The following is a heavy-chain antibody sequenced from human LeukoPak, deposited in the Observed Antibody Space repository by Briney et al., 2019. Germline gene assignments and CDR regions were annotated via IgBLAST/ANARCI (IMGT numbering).Heavy chain of an antibody. V-gene: IGHV3-30*02. CDR3: AKELGFLHERWGAFDI. Sequence: GGSLRLSCADPGVTFSSYGMHWVRQAPGKGLEWVAFIWYDGSNKYYADSVKGRFTLSRDNSKTTLYLQMNSLRAEDTAVYYCAKELGFLHERWGAFDIWGQGTMVTVSS. D-gene: IGHD3-16*01. CDR2: IWYDGSNK. J-gene: IGHJ3*02. CDR1: GVTFSSYG.